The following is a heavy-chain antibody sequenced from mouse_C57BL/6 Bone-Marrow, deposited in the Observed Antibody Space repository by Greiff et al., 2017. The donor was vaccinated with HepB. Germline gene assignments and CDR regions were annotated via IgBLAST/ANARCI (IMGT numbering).Heavy chain of an antibody. CDR2: INPNNGGT. Sequence: VQLQQSGPELVKPGASVKIPCKASGYTFTDYNMDWVKQSHGKSLEWIGDINPNNGGTIYNQKFKGKATLTVDKSSSTAYMELRSLTSEDTAVYDCAREDYVSSYVWFAYWGQGTLVTVSA. V-gene: IGHV1-18*01. CDR1: GYTFTDYN. J-gene: IGHJ3*01. CDR3: AREDYVSSYVWFAY. D-gene: IGHD1-1*01.